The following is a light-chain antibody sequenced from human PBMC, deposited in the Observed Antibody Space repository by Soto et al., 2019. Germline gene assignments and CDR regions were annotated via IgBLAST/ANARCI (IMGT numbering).Light chain of an antibody. Sequence: QSVLTQPASVSGSPGQSITISCTGTSSDVGSYNLVSWYQQHPGKAPKLMIYEGSKRPSGVSNRFSGSKSGNTASLTISGLQAEDEADYYCCSYAGSSTSRVFGTGTKLTVI. CDR3: CSYAGSSTSRV. J-gene: IGLJ1*01. CDR2: EGS. V-gene: IGLV2-23*01. CDR1: SSDVGSYNL.